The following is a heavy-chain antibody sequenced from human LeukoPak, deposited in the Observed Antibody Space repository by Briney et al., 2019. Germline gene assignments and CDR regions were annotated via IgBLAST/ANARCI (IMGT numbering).Heavy chain of an antibody. J-gene: IGHJ5*02. CDR1: GFTFSSYG. Sequence: PGRSLRLSCAASGFTFSSYGMHWVRQAPGKGLEWVAVISYDGGNKYYADSVKGRFTISRDNSKNTLYLQMNSLRVEDTAVHYCAKDLVPLPGHNWFDPWGQGTLVTVSS. V-gene: IGHV3-30*18. CDR3: AKDLVPLPGHNWFDP. CDR2: ISYDGGNK.